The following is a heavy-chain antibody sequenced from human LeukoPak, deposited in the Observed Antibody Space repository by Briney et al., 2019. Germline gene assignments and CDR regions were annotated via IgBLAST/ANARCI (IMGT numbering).Heavy chain of an antibody. CDR2: ISYDGSNK. V-gene: IGHV3-30*03. CDR3: ASSGSYRFDY. CDR1: GFTFSSYG. J-gene: IGHJ4*02. D-gene: IGHD1-26*01. Sequence: GGSLRLSCAASGFTFSSYGMHWVRQAPGKGLEWEAVISYDGSNKYYADSVKGRFTISRDNSKNTLYLQMNSLRDEDTAVYYCASSGSYRFDYWGQGTLVTVSS.